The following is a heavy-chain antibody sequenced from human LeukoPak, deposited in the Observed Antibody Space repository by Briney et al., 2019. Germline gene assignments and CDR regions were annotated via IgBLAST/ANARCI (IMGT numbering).Heavy chain of an antibody. J-gene: IGHJ6*02. Sequence: GGSLRLSCAASGFTFSSYSMNWVRQAPGTGLEWVSSISSSSSYIYYADSVKGRFTISRDNAKNSLYLQMNGLRAQDTAVYYCAREEHIYGMDVWGQGTTVTVSS. D-gene: IGHD1/OR15-1a*01. CDR2: ISSSSSYI. CDR1: GFTFSSYS. CDR3: AREEHIYGMDV. V-gene: IGHV3-21*01.